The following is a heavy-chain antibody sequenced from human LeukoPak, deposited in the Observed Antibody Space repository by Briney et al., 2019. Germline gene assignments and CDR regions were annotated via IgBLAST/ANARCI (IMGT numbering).Heavy chain of an antibody. D-gene: IGHD4-17*01. V-gene: IGHV1-8*01. J-gene: IGHJ6*03. CDR3: ARERGDYGDYVFNYYYYYYMDV. Sequence: ASVKVSCKASGYTFTSYDINWVRQAPGQGLEWMGWMNPNSGNKAYAQKFQGRVTMTRNTSISTAYMELSSLRSEDTAVYYCARERGDYGDYVFNYYYYYYMDVWGKGTTVTVSS. CDR2: MNPNSGNK. CDR1: GYTFTSYD.